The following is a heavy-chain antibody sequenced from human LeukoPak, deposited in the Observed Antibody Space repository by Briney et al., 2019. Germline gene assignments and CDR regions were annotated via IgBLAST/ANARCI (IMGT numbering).Heavy chain of an antibody. D-gene: IGHD1-26*01. CDR1: GYTFTSYG. CDR2: ISAYNGNT. V-gene: IGHV1-18*01. CDR3: ARDQRGPEWERYFDY. J-gene: IGHJ4*02. Sequence: VASVKVSCKASGYTFTSYGISWVRQASGQGLEWMGWISAYNGNTNYAQKLQGRVTMTTDTSTSTAYMELRSLRSDDTAVYYCARDQRGPEWERYFDYWGQGTLVTVSS.